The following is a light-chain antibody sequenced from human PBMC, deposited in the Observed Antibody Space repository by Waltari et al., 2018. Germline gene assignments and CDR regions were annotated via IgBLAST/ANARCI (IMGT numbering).Light chain of an antibody. CDR3: QSFDSSLSGWV. V-gene: IGLV1-40*01. CDR1: SSNIGTGFE. J-gene: IGLJ3*02. CDR2: GDT. Sequence: QSVLTQPPSVSGAPGQRVTISCTGSSSNIGTGFEVHWYQQLPGTAPKLLIYGDTNRPSGVPDRFSGSKSGPSASLAITGLQAEDEADYYCQSFDSSLSGWVFGGGTKLTVL.